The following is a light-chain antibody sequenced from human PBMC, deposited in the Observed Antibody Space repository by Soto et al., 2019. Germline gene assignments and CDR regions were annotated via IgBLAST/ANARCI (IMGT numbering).Light chain of an antibody. CDR1: RIFSSSY. J-gene: IGKJ1*01. Sequence: EIVLTQSPGTLSLSPGERATLSCRASRIFSSSYLAWYQQRPGQAPRLLIYGASSRATGIPDRFSGSGSGTDFTLSISRLEPEDFAVYYCQQYGGPPRTFGQGTKVEIK. CDR3: QQYGGPPRT. CDR2: GAS. V-gene: IGKV3-20*01.